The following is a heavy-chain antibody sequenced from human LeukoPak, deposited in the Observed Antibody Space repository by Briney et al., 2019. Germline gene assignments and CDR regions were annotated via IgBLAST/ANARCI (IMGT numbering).Heavy chain of an antibody. J-gene: IGHJ4*02. V-gene: IGHV3-23*01. CDR1: GFTFSSYA. Sequence: PGGSLRLSCAASGFTFSSYAMSWVRQAPGKGLEWVSAISGSGSSTYYADSVKGRFTISRDNSKNTLYLQMNSLRAEDTAVYYCAKDRCSGGSCYTVGSFDYWGQGTLVTVSS. CDR2: ISGSGSST. D-gene: IGHD2-15*01. CDR3: AKDRCSGGSCYTVGSFDY.